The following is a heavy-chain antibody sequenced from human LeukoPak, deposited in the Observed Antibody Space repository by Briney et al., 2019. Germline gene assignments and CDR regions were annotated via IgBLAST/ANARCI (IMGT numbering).Heavy chain of an antibody. CDR1: GGSINSYY. V-gene: IGHV4-59*01. Sequence: PSETLSLTCTVSGGSINSYYWGWIRQPPGKGLEWIGYIYNYGSTNYNPSLKSRVTISVDTSKNQFSLKLSSVTAADTAVYYCAREMEGIAARFDYWGQGTLVTVSS. D-gene: IGHD6-6*01. J-gene: IGHJ4*02. CDR2: IYNYGST. CDR3: AREMEGIAARFDY.